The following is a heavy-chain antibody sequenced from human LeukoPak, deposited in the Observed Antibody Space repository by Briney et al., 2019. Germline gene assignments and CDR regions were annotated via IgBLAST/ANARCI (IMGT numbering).Heavy chain of an antibody. CDR1: GGTFSSYA. J-gene: IGHJ4*02. D-gene: IGHD3-9*01. Sequence: GASVTVSCKASGGTFSSYAISWVRQAPGQGLEWMGGIIPIFGTANYAQKFQGRVTITADESTSTAYMELSSLRSEDTAVYYCARANYDILTGYLNYWGQGTLVTVSS. CDR3: ARANYDILTGYLNY. CDR2: IIPIFGTA. V-gene: IGHV1-69*01.